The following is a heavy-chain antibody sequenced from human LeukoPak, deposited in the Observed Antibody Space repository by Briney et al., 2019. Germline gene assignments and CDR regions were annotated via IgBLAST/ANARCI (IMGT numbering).Heavy chain of an antibody. CDR1: GGSISSGGYY. CDR2: IYYSGSP. J-gene: IGHJ6*04. D-gene: IGHD3-10*01. CDR3: ARALLWFGELDV. Sequence: SETLSLTCTVSGGSISSGGYYWSWIRQHPGKGLEWIGYIYYSGSPYYNPSLKSRVTISVDPSKNQFSLKLSSVTAADTAVYYCARALLWFGELDVWGKGTAVTVSS. V-gene: IGHV4-31*03.